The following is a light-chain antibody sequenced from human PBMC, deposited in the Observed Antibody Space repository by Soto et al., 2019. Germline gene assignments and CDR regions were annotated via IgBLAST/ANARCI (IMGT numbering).Light chain of an antibody. CDR1: QSISSW. Sequence: DIQMTQSPSTLSASVGDRVTITCRASQSISSWLAWYQQKPGKAPKLLIYDASSLESGVPSRFSGSGSGTEFTLTLSSLQPDDFATYYCQQYNSSAYTFGQGTKLEIK. CDR3: QQYNSSAYT. V-gene: IGKV1-5*01. CDR2: DAS. J-gene: IGKJ2*01.